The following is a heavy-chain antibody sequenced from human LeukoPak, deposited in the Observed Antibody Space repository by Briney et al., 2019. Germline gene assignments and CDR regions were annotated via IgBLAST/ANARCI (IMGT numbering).Heavy chain of an antibody. CDR2: INPNSGGT. V-gene: IGHV1-2*06. Sequence: GASVNVSCKASGYTFTGYCMHWVRQAPGQGLEWMGRINPNSGGTNYAQKFQGRVTMTRDTSISTAYMELSRLRSDDTAVYYCARELNTMVRGKLNWFDPWGQGTLVTVSS. D-gene: IGHD3-10*01. CDR3: ARELNTMVRGKLNWFDP. CDR1: GYTFTGYC. J-gene: IGHJ5*02.